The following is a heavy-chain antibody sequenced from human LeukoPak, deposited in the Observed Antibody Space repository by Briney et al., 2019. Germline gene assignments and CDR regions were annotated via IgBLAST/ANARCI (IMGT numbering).Heavy chain of an antibody. V-gene: IGHV1-18*01. CDR2: ISAYNGNT. J-gene: IGHJ6*03. Sequence: ASVKVSCKASGYTLTSYGISWVRQAPGQGLEWMGWISAYNGNTNYAQKLQGRVTMTTDTTTSTAYMELRSVRSDDPAVYYCARDSGSYSSSSYMDVWGKGTTVTVSS. CDR1: GYTLTSYG. D-gene: IGHD6-13*01. CDR3: ARDSGSYSSSSYMDV.